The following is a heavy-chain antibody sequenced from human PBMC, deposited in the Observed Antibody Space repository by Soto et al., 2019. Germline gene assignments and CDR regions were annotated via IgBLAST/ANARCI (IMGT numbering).Heavy chain of an antibody. V-gene: IGHV3-30-3*01. D-gene: IGHD2-2*01. CDR1: GFTFSSYA. Sequence: AGGSLRLSCAASGFTFSSYAMHWVRQAPGKGLEWVAVISYDGSNKYYADSVKGRFTISRDNSKNTLYLQMNSLRAEDTAVYYCARDGQVVVVPAAMGSYYYGMDVWGQGTTVTVSS. CDR2: ISYDGSNK. J-gene: IGHJ6*02. CDR3: ARDGQVVVVPAAMGSYYYGMDV.